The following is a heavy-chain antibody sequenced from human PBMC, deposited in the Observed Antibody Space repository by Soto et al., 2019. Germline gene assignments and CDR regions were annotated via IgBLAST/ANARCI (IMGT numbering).Heavy chain of an antibody. J-gene: IGHJ5*02. CDR2: IGGGGADT. V-gene: IGHV3-23*01. CDR3: AKDAVPYNGQLDWFDP. D-gene: IGHD3-10*01. Sequence: DVQLLESGGGLVQPGGSLRLSCAASGFTFSDYAMTWVRQAPGKGLEWVSGIGGGGADTYYADSVKGRFTISRDNSKNTLYLQLNSLRAEDTALYYCAKDAVPYNGQLDWFDPWGQGTLVTVSS. CDR1: GFTFSDYA.